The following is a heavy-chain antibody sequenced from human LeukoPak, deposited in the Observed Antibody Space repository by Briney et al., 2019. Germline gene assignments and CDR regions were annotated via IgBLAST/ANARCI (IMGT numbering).Heavy chain of an antibody. CDR1: GYSFTSYW. D-gene: IGHD3-22*01. Sequence: GESLKISYKGSGYSFTSYWIGWVRQMSGKGLEWMGIIYPGDSDTRYSPSFQGQVTVSADKSISTAYLQWSSLRSEDTAVYYCARAYYHASSAYYFPLDYWGQGTLVTVSS. CDR2: IYPGDSDT. V-gene: IGHV5-51*01. CDR3: ARAYYHASSAYYFPLDY. J-gene: IGHJ4*02.